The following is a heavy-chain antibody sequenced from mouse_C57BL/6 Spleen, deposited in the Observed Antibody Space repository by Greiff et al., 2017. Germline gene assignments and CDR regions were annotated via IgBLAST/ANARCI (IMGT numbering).Heavy chain of an antibody. CDR2: INYDGSST. Sequence: DVKLVESEGGLVQPGSSMKLSCTASGFTFSDYYMAWVRQVPEKGLEWVANINYDGSSTYYLDSLKSRFIISRDNAKNILYLQMSSLKSEDTATYYCARENYYDYDWYFDVWGTGTTVTVSS. J-gene: IGHJ1*03. V-gene: IGHV5-16*01. CDR1: GFTFSDYY. CDR3: ARENYYDYDWYFDV. D-gene: IGHD2-4*01.